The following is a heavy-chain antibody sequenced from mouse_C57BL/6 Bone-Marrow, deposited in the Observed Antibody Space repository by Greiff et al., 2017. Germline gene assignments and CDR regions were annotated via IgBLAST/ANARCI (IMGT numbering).Heavy chain of an antibody. J-gene: IGHJ1*03. V-gene: IGHV6-6*01. Sequence: EVKLMESGGGLVQPGGSMKLSCAASGFTFSDAWMDWVRQSPEKGLEWVAEIRNKANNHATYYAESVKGRFTISRDDSKSSVYLQMNSLRAEDTGIYYGTGVNYGSSHWYFDVWGTGTTVTVSS. CDR2: IRNKANNHAT. CDR1: GFTFSDAW. CDR3: TGVNYGSSHWYFDV. D-gene: IGHD1-1*01.